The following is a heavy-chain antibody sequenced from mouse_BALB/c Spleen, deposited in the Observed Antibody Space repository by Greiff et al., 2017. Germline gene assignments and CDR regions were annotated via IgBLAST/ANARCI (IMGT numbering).Heavy chain of an antibody. J-gene: IGHJ4*01. V-gene: IGHV14-3*02. Sequence: EVQLVESGAELVTPGASVKLSCTASGFYFTDYYMHWVKQRPEQGLEWIGRIDPAYGNTKYYPNFQGMATITADTSSNTAYLQLSSLTSEDTAVYYCARANWEVGAMAYWGQGTSVTVSA. CDR1: GFYFTDYY. CDR3: ARANWEVGAMAY. CDR2: IDPAYGNT. D-gene: IGHD4-1*01.